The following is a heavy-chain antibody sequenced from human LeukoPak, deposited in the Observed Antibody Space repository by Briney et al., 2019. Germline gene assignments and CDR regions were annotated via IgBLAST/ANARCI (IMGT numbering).Heavy chain of an antibody. V-gene: IGHV3-15*01. Sequence: PGGSLRLSCAASGFTFSNAWMSWVRQAPGKGLEWVGRIKSKTDGGTAGYAAPVKGRFTISRDDSKNTLYLQMNSLKTEDTAVYYCTTETAAAGTVSAFDIWGQGTMVTVSS. J-gene: IGHJ3*02. CDR3: TTETAAAGTVSAFDI. CDR1: GFTFSNAW. CDR2: IKSKTDGGTA. D-gene: IGHD6-13*01.